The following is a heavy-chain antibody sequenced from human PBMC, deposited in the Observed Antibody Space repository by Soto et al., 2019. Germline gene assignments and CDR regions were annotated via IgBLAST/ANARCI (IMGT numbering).Heavy chain of an antibody. J-gene: IGHJ5*02. Sequence: EVQLLESGGGLVQPGGSLRLSCAASGFTFSSYAMSWVRQAPGKGLEWVSAISGSGGSTYYADSVKGRFTISRDNSKNTLYLQMNSLRAEDTAVYYCASCSFVGRSGSWYGWFDPWGQGTLVTVSS. CDR1: GFTFSSYA. D-gene: IGHD6-13*01. CDR2: ISGSGGST. CDR3: ASCSFVGRSGSWYGWFDP. V-gene: IGHV3-23*01.